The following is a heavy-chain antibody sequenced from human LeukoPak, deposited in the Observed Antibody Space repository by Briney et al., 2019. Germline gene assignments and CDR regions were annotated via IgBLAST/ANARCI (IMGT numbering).Heavy chain of an antibody. CDR3: ARLIEGAGFDY. J-gene: IGHJ4*02. D-gene: IGHD6-13*01. V-gene: IGHV3-7*01. CDR2: IKQDGSEK. Sequence: GGSLRLSCAASGFTFSNYWMSWVRQAPGKGLEWVANIKQDGSEKYYVDTVKGRFFISRDNARNSLYLQMNSLRADDTAVYYCARLIEGAGFDYWGQGTLVTVSS. CDR1: GFTFSNYW.